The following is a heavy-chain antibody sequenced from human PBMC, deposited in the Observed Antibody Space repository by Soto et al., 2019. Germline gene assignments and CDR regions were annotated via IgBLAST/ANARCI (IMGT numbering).Heavy chain of an antibody. J-gene: IGHJ3*02. D-gene: IGHD3-22*01. Sequence: PSETLSLTCTVSGGSISSSLYYWGWIRQPPGTGLEWIGTIYSTVSTHYNPSLKSRVTISVDTSKNQFPLKLNSVTAADTAVYYCARLPHYDTPPVTFDIWGQGAMVTVSS. CDR2: IYSTVST. CDR1: GGSISSSLYY. V-gene: IGHV4-39*01. CDR3: ARLPHYDTPPVTFDI.